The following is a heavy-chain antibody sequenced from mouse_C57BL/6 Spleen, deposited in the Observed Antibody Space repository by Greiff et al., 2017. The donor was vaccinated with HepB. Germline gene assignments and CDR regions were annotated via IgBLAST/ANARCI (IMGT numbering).Heavy chain of an antibody. CDR2: ISSGGSYT. CDR3: ARQDYDYGYFDY. Sequence: EVQVVESGGDLVKPGGSLKLSCAASGFTFSSYGMSWVRQTPDKRLEWVATISSGGSYTYYPDSVKGRFTISRDNAKNTQYLQMSSLKSEDTAMYYCARQDYDYGYFDYWGQGTTLTVSS. J-gene: IGHJ2*01. D-gene: IGHD2-4*01. V-gene: IGHV5-6*01. CDR1: GFTFSSYG.